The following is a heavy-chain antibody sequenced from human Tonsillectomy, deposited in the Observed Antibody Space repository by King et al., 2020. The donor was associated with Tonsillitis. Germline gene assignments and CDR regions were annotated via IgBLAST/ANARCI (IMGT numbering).Heavy chain of an antibody. D-gene: IGHD3-3*01. CDR3: AKKAGDDFWSGYSGGAFDI. J-gene: IGHJ3*02. V-gene: IGHV3-9*01. CDR2: ISWNSGSI. Sequence: VQLVESGGGLVQPGRSLRLSCAASGFTFDDYAMHWVRQAPGKGLEWVSGISWNSGSIGYADSVKGRFTISRDNAKNSLYLQMNSLRAEDTALYYCAKKAGDDFWSGYSGGAFDIWGQGTMVTVSS. CDR1: GFTFDDYA.